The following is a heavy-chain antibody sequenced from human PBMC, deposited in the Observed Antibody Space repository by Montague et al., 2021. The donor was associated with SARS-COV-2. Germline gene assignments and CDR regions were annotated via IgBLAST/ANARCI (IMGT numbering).Heavy chain of an antibody. CDR1: GGSARSGSYY. J-gene: IGHJ4*02. D-gene: IGHD3-16*02. CDR3: AMTAVIRYQYYFDN. V-gene: IGHV4-61*01. Sequence: SETLSLTCSVSGGSARSGSYYWSWIRQPPGKGLQWIGNVLYTGVTSFNPSLKSRLTMSVDSSKNEFSLNLRSVTAADTAVYYCAMTAVIRYQYYFDNWGQGTVVAVSS. CDR2: VLYTGVT.